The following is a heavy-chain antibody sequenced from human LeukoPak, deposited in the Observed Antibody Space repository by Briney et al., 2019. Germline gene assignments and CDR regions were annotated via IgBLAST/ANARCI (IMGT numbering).Heavy chain of an antibody. CDR2: IIPIFGTA. CDR1: GGTFSSYA. D-gene: IGHD2-15*01. V-gene: IGHV1-69*13. CDR3: AREQVPLLCSGGSCYHWFDP. J-gene: IGHJ5*02. Sequence: ASVKASCKASGGTFSSYAISWVRQAPGQGLEWMGGIIPIFGTANYAQKFQGRVTITADESTSTAYMELSSLRSEDTAVYYCAREQVPLLCSGGSCYHWFDPWGQGTLVTVSS.